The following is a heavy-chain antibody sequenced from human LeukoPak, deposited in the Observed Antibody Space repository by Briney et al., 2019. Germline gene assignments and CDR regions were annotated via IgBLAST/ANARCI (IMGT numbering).Heavy chain of an antibody. Sequence: GASVKDSCKVSGYTLTELSMHWVRQAPGKGLEWMGGFDPKDGKTIYAQKFQGRVTMTEDTSTDTVYMELSSLRSEDTAVYYCATHLAARPGWFDPWGQGTLVTVSS. CDR3: ATHLAARPGWFDP. CDR2: FDPKDGKT. V-gene: IGHV1-24*01. D-gene: IGHD6-6*01. J-gene: IGHJ5*02. CDR1: GYTLTELS.